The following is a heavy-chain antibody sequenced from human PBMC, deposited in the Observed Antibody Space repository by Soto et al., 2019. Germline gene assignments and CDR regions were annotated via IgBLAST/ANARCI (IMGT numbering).Heavy chain of an antibody. CDR2: IYYRGST. D-gene: IGHD4-17*01. CDR1: GGSISSGGYN. J-gene: IGHJ4*02. V-gene: IGHV4-31*03. Sequence: SETLSLTCTVSGGSISSGGYNWSWIRQHPGKGLEWIGYIYYRGSTYYNPSLNSRVTISVDTSKNQFSLKLNSVTAADTAGYYCARERDYGDYVDYWGQGTLVTVSS. CDR3: ARERDYGDYVDY.